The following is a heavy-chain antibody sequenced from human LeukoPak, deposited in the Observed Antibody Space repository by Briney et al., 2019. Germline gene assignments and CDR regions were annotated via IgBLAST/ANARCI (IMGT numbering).Heavy chain of an antibody. J-gene: IGHJ3*02. CDR3: AREARRFWSGYGGSEAFDI. Sequence: SETLSLTCTVSGYSISSGYYWGWIRQPPGKGLEWIGSIYHSGSTYYNPSLKSRVTISVDTSKNQFSLKLSSVTAADTAVYYCAREARRFWSGYGGSEAFDIWGQGTMVTVSS. V-gene: IGHV4-38-2*02. CDR2: IYHSGST. D-gene: IGHD3-3*01. CDR1: GYSISSGYY.